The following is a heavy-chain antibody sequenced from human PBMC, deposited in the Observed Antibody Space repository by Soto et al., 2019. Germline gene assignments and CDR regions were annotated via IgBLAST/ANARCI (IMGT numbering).Heavy chain of an antibody. Sequence: SVKVSCKASGCTFSSHAISWVRQAPGRGLEWMGGIIPIFGTTNYAQNFRARVTITADESTSTAYMELSSLTSEDTAVYYCGSVGYCSSTNCLFYYYHYGMDVWGQGTTVTVSS. CDR2: IIPIFGTT. V-gene: IGHV1-69*13. CDR1: GCTFSSHA. CDR3: GSVGYCSSTNCLFYYYHYGMDV. J-gene: IGHJ6*02. D-gene: IGHD2-2*03.